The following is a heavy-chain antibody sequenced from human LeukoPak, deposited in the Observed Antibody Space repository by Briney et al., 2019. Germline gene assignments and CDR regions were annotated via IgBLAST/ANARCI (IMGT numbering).Heavy chain of an antibody. J-gene: IGHJ5*02. CDR1: GGSFSGYY. CDR3: ARGKYRAWFDP. CDR2: INHSGST. D-gene: IGHD6-6*01. Sequence: PSETLSLTCAVYGGSFSGYYWSWIRQPPGKGLEWIGEINHSGSTNYNLSLKSRVTISVDASKNQFSLKLSSVTAADTAVYYCARGKYRAWFDPWGQGTLVTVSS. V-gene: IGHV4-34*01.